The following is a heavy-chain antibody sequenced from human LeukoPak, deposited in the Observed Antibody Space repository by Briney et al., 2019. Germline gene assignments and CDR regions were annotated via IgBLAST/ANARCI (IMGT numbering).Heavy chain of an antibody. Sequence: SETLSLTCTVSGGSISSYYWSWFRQPPGKGLEWIGYIYYSGSTNYNPSLESRVTMSVDTSKNQFSLKLRSVTAADTAVYYCARDSGTTGEVKFDPWGQGILVTVSS. V-gene: IGHV4-59*12. CDR3: ARDSGTTGEVKFDP. D-gene: IGHD3-10*01. CDR1: GGSISSYY. CDR2: IYYSGST. J-gene: IGHJ5*02.